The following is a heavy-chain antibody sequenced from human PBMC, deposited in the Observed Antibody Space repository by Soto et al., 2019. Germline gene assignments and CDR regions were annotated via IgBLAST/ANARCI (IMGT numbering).Heavy chain of an antibody. CDR3: ARDTYYYGSGEAGDAFDI. V-gene: IGHV3-48*01. J-gene: IGHJ3*02. CDR1: GITFSSYS. Sequence: GGSLRLSCAASGITFSSYSMNWVGQAPGKGRAWVSCISSSSSTIYYADAVKGRFTTSRDNAKNSLYLQMNSLRAEDTAVYYRARDTYYYGSGEAGDAFDIWGQGTMVNVSS. D-gene: IGHD3-10*01. CDR2: ISSSSSTI.